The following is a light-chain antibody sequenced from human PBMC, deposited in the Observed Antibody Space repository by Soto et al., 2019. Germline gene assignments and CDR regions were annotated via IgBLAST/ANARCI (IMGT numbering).Light chain of an antibody. CDR2: KAS. V-gene: IGKV1-5*03. Sequence: DIQMTQSPSTLSASVGDRVTITCRASENIGVWLAWYQQKPGKAPKLLIYKASSLQSGVPSRFSGGGSGTEFTLTISSLQPDDFATYYCQQYHTHSWTFGQGTKVDNK. CDR3: QQYHTHSWT. J-gene: IGKJ1*01. CDR1: ENIGVW.